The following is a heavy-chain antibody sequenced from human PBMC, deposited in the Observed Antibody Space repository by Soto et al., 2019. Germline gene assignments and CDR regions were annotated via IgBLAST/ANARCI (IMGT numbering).Heavy chain of an antibody. V-gene: IGHV3-23*01. D-gene: IGHD3-16*02. CDR2: ISAGVGTT. CDR1: GFTLTTYA. Sequence: GGSLRLSCAASGFTLTTYAMTWVRQVPGRGLEWVSTISAGVGTTYYADSVKGRFTISRDIPKNTLFLQMDSLRAEDTAVYYCATLGELSGNYYYYYMDVWGKGTTVTVSS. J-gene: IGHJ6*03. CDR3: ATLGELSGNYYYYYMDV.